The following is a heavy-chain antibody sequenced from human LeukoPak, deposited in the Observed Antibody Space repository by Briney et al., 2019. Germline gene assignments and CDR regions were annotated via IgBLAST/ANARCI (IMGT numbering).Heavy chain of an antibody. Sequence: SETLSLTCTVSGGSISDYYWSWIRQPPGKGLEWIRYIYYSGSTNYNPSLKSRVTISVDTSKNQFSLKLSSVTAADTAVYYCARLTMVRGVAYYMDVWGKGTTVTISS. J-gene: IGHJ6*03. D-gene: IGHD3-10*01. CDR2: IYYSGST. CDR1: GGSISDYY. CDR3: ARLTMVRGVAYYMDV. V-gene: IGHV4-59*01.